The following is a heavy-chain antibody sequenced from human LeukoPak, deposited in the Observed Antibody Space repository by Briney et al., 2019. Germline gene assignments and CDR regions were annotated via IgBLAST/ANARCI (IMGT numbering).Heavy chain of an antibody. J-gene: IGHJ6*02. V-gene: IGHV3-7*03. CDR2: IKSDESER. Sequence: GGSLRLSCVASGFTFSDYWMSWVRQAPGKGLEWVANIKSDESERFFLDSVKGRFTISRDNAKNSLYLEMNSLRVEDTALYYCTKDITAGGADVWGQGTTVTVSS. CDR3: TKDITAGGADV. CDR1: GFTFSDYW. D-gene: IGHD2-21*02.